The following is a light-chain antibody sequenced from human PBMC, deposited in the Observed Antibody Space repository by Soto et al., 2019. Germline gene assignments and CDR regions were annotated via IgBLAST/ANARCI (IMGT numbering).Light chain of an antibody. CDR1: RTISDW. J-gene: IGKJ2*01. CDR2: RAS. Sequence: DIQMTQSPSTLSASLGDRVTITCRASRTISDWLAWYQQRPGKAPKLLIYRASRLESGVPSRFSGSGSGTEFTLTISGLQPDDFASYYCQQYNTLSFTFGQGTKVDIK. CDR3: QQYNTLSFT. V-gene: IGKV1-5*03.